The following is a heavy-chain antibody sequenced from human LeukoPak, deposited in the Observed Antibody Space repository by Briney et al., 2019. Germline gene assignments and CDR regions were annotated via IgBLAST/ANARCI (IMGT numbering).Heavy chain of an antibody. D-gene: IGHD4-17*01. J-gene: IGHJ4*02. CDR2: IYISGST. V-gene: IGHV4-4*07. CDR3: AREREGPYGYLDY. Sequence: PSETLSLACSVSGDSITGYYWSWIRQPAGKGLEWIGRIYISGSTNYKSSLKSRVTISLDTSKNQFSLKLSSMTAADTAVYYCAREREGPYGYLDYWGQGTLVIVSS. CDR1: GDSITGYY.